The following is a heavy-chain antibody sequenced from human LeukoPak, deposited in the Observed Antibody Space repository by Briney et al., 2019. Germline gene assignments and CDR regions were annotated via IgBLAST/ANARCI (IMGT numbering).Heavy chain of an antibody. CDR2: IYYSGST. D-gene: IGHD3-22*01. Sequence: SETLSLTCTVSGGSISSYYWSWIRQPPGKGLEWIGYIYYSGSTNYNPSLKSRVTISVDTSKNQFSLKLSSVTAADTAVYYCARAPSDYYDSSGYRFDYWGQGTLVTVSS. V-gene: IGHV4-59*01. J-gene: IGHJ4*02. CDR1: GGSISSYY. CDR3: ARAPSDYYDSSGYRFDY.